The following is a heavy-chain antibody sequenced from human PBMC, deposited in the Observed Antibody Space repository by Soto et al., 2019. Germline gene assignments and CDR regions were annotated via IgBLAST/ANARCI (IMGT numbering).Heavy chain of an antibody. CDR2: IYYSGST. CDR3: ARGMTYCGGDCYSEATFDY. D-gene: IGHD2-21*02. V-gene: IGHV4-59*08. Sequence: PSETLSLTCTVSGGSISSYYWSWIRQPPGKGLEWIGYIYYSGSTNYNPSLKSRVTISVDTSKNQFSLKLSSVTAADTAVYYCARGMTYCGGDCYSEATFDYWGQGTLVTVSS. J-gene: IGHJ4*02. CDR1: GGSISSYY.